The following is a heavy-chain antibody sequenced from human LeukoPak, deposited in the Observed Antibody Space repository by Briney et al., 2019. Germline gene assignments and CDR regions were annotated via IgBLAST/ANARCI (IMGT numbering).Heavy chain of an antibody. CDR2: ISYDGSNK. J-gene: IGHJ4*02. V-gene: IGHV3-30*18. CDR1: GFTFSSYG. CDR3: AKDRGVAPDY. Sequence: GGSLRLSCAASGFTFSSYGMHWVRQAPGKGLEWVAVISYDGSNKYYADSVKGRFTISRDNSKNTLYLQMNSLRAEDTAVYYCAKDRGVAPDYWGQGTLVTVSS. D-gene: IGHD3-10*01.